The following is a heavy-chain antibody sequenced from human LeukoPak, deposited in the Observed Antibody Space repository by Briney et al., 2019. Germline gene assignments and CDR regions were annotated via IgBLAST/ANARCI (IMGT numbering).Heavy chain of an antibody. CDR3: ARDLSENYSIDY. D-gene: IGHD2-21*01. CDR2: IRYDGSNK. Sequence: GGSLRLSCAASGFTFSSYGMHWVRQAPGKGLEWVAFIRYDGSNKYYADSVKGRFTISRDNSKNTLFLQMNSLRAEETAVYHCARDLSENYSIDYWGQGTLVTVSS. CDR1: GFTFSSYG. J-gene: IGHJ4*02. V-gene: IGHV3-30*02.